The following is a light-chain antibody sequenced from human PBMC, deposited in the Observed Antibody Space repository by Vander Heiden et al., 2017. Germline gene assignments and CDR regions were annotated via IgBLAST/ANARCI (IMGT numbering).Light chain of an antibody. CDR1: QSVSSSY. CDR3: QQDGSSPGT. Sequence: EIVFTQSPGTLSLSPGERATLSCRASQSVSSSYLAWYQQKPGQAPRLPIYGASSRATRIPDRFRGRGSGTDFTLTISRLKPEDFAVYYCQQDGSSPGTFGQRTKVEIK. J-gene: IGKJ1*01. V-gene: IGKV3-20*01. CDR2: GAS.